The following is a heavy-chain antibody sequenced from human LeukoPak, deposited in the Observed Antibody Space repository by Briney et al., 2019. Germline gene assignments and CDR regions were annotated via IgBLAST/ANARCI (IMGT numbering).Heavy chain of an antibody. V-gene: IGHV1-69*01. D-gene: IGHD3-22*01. J-gene: IGHJ4*02. CDR2: IIPIFGTA. Sequence: GGSLRLSCAASGFTFSSYAMHWVRQAPGKGLEWMGGIIPIFGTANYAQKFQGRVTITADESTSTAYMELSSLRSEDTAVYYCATALGDYYDSSGYYFYYWGQGTLVTVSS. CDR3: ATALGDYYDSSGYYFYY. CDR1: GFTFSSYA.